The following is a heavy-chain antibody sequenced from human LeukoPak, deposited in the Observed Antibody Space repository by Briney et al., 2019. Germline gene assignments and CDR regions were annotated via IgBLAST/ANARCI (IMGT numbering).Heavy chain of an antibody. CDR3: AKEGRGGSGWYRYNWFDP. CDR1: GFSFSTYA. Sequence: GGSLRLSRAASGFSFSTYAMNWVRQAPGKGLEWVSAISGSGGDTYYADSVKGRFTISRDNSKNTLYLQMNSLRAEDTAVYYCAKEGRGGSGWYRYNWFDPWGQGTLVTVSS. D-gene: IGHD6-19*01. V-gene: IGHV3-23*01. CDR2: ISGSGGDT. J-gene: IGHJ5*02.